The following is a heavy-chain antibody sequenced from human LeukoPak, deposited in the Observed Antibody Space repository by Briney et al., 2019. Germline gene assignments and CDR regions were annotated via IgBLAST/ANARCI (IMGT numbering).Heavy chain of an antibody. CDR1: GFTVSSNY. CDR3: AKDRYQWLVPTCFDY. D-gene: IGHD6-19*01. CDR2: IYTGGST. Sequence: PGGSLRLSCAASGFTVSSNYMSWVRQAPGKGLEWVSVIYTGGSTYYADSVKGRFTISRDNSKNTLYLQMNSLRAEDTAVYYCAKDRYQWLVPTCFDYWGQGTLVTVSS. J-gene: IGHJ4*02. V-gene: IGHV3-53*05.